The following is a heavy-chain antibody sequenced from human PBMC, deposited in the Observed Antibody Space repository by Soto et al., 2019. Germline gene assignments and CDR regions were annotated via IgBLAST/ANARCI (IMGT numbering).Heavy chain of an antibody. V-gene: IGHV3-66*03. J-gene: IGHJ4*02. Sequence: GGSLRLSCAASGFTVDSNYMSWVRQAPGKGLEWVSCIYINGTTYYADSVKGRFTISRDNSKNTLYLQMNSLRAEDTAVYYCAKGHPFFDYWGQGTLVTVSS. CDR2: IYINGTT. CDR1: GFTVDSNY. CDR3: AKGHPFFDY.